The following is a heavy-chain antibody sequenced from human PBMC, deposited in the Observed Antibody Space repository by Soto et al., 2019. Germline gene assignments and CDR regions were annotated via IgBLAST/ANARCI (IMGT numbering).Heavy chain of an antibody. V-gene: IGHV1-18*01. D-gene: IGHD3-10*01. CDR2: ISAYNGNT. CDR3: ATGLLGHYGSRSYYTAEYFDY. J-gene: IGHJ4*02. Sequence: GASVKVSCKASGYTFTSYGSSWVRQAPGQGLEWMGWISAYNGNTNYAQKLQGRVTMTTDTSTSTAYMELRSLRSDDTAVYYCATGLLGHYGSRSYYTAEYFDYLGQGTLVTVCS. CDR1: GYTFTSYG.